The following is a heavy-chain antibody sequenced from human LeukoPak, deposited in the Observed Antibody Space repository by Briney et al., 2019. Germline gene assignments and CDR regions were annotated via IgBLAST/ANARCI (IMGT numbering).Heavy chain of an antibody. D-gene: IGHD6-13*01. CDR1: GFTFSDYY. V-gene: IGHV3-66*01. J-gene: IGHJ4*02. CDR3: ARDTGIAAAGY. Sequence: GGSLRLSCAASGFTFSDYYMSWIRQAPGKGLEWVSVIYSGGSTYYADSVKGRFTISRDNSKNTLYLQMDSLRAEDTAVYYCARDTGIAAAGYWGQGTLVTVSS. CDR2: IYSGGST.